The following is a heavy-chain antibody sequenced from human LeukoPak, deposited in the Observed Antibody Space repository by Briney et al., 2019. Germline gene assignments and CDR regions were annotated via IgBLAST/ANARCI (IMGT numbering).Heavy chain of an antibody. V-gene: IGHV1-18*01. Sequence: ASVKVSCKASGYTFTTYGISWVRQAPGQGLEWMGWISAYSGSTSYAQNLQGRVTMTTDTSTSTAYMELRSLRSDDTAVYYCARGDYYDSSAYRCYDAFDIWGQGTMVTVSS. CDR1: GYTFTTYG. D-gene: IGHD3-22*01. CDR2: ISAYSGST. CDR3: ARGDYYDSSAYRCYDAFDI. J-gene: IGHJ3*02.